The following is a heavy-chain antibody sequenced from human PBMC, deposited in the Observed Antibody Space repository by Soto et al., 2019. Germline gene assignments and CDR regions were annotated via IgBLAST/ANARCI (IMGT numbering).Heavy chain of an antibody. CDR2: IHVTGNT. CDR3: ARGPFFARQQPFDS. J-gene: IGHJ4*02. D-gene: IGHD6-13*01. Sequence: TSSTLSLTCTVTVGSMNNYLWSWIRQTPGGGLQWIGYIHVTGNTYHNPSLKSPVNISVDASKTQFSLTLSSVTAADTAVYYCARGPFFARQQPFDSWGQGILDTVTS. V-gene: IGHV4-59*01. CDR1: VGSMNNYL.